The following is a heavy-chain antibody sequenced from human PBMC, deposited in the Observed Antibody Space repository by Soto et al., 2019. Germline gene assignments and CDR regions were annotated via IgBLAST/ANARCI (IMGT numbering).Heavy chain of an antibody. J-gene: IGHJ4*02. CDR2: ISYDGSNQ. CDR3: AKDQVPGKGSFDS. CDR1: GFTFNIYG. Sequence: GGSLRLSCAASGFTFNIYGMHWVRQAPDKGLEWVALISYDGSNQYYADSVKGRFTISRDNHTNTLFRQMNSLSDEDKAVYYCAKDQVPGKGSFDSWGPGTLATVSS. V-gene: IGHV3-30*18.